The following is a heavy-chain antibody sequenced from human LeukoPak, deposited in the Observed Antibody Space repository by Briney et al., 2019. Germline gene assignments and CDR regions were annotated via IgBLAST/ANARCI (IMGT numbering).Heavy chain of an antibody. D-gene: IGHD3-3*01. CDR1: RDTLTSYD. Sequence: ASVKVSCKASRDTLTSYDINWVRQAPGQGLEWMGWMNTNSAKTVYAQKFQGRVTMTRNTSISTAYMELSSLRSEDTAVYYCARRRYYDFWSGYYYWYYYYGMDVWGQGTTVTVSS. CDR3: ARRRYYDFWSGYYYWYYYYGMDV. V-gene: IGHV1-8*01. CDR2: MNTNSAKT. J-gene: IGHJ6*02.